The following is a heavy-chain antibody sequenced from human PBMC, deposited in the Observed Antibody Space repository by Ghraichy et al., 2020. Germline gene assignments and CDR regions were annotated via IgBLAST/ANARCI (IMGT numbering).Heavy chain of an antibody. V-gene: IGHV3-20*01. CDR1: GFTFDDYG. CDR3: ARGGDWADY. CDR2: INWNGGST. Sequence: GESLNISCAASGFTFDDYGMSWVRQAPGKGLEWVSGINWNGGSTGYADSVKGRFTISRDNAKNSLYLQMNSLRAEDTALHHCARGGDWADYWGQGTLVTVSS. D-gene: IGHD3/OR15-3a*01. J-gene: IGHJ4*02.